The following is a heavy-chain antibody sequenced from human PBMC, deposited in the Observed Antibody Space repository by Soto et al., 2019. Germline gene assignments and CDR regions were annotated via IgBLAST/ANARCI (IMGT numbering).Heavy chain of an antibody. CDR3: ARGSILAVAANKYTDSFDF. Sequence: SETLSLTCTVSGDSISSGGYYWSWIRQHPGKGLEWIGYIYYSGSTYYNPSLKSRVTISLDTSKNQFSLNLRSVTAADTAVYYCARGSILAVAANKYTDSFDFWGQGTMVTVSS. CDR2: IYYSGST. CDR1: GDSISSGGYY. V-gene: IGHV4-31*03. D-gene: IGHD2-8*02. J-gene: IGHJ3*01.